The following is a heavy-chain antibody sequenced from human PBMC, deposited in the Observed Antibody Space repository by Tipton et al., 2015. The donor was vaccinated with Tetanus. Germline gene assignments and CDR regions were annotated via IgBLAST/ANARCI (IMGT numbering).Heavy chain of an antibody. J-gene: IGHJ5*02. CDR3: ARDRGWFDP. V-gene: IGHV4-59*01. Sequence: LRLSCTVSGGSISSYYWSWIRQPPGKGLEWIGYIYYSGSTNYNPSLKSRVTISVDTSKNQFSLKLSSVTAADTAVYYCARDRGWFDPWGQGTLVTVPS. CDR1: GGSISSYY. CDR2: IYYSGST.